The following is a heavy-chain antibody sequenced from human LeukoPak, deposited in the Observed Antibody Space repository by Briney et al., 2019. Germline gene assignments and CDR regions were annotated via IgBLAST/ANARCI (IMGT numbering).Heavy chain of an antibody. D-gene: IGHD5-18*01. CDR2: INPNSGGT. V-gene: IGHV1-2*02. CDR1: GYTFTGYY. Sequence: ASVKVSCKASGYTFTGYYMHWVRQAPGQGLEWMGWINPNSGGTNYAQKFQGRVTMTRDASISTAYMELSRLRSDDTAVYYCARVWAVDTAMDAFDIWGQGTMVTVSS. J-gene: IGHJ3*02. CDR3: ARVWAVDTAMDAFDI.